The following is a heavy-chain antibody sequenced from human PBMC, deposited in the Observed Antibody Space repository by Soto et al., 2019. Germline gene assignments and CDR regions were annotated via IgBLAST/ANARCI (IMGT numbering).Heavy chain of an antibody. CDR2: ISGSGGST. CDR3: AKVFRVLTTEGS. CDR1: GFTFSSYA. D-gene: IGHD4-17*01. J-gene: IGHJ4*02. V-gene: IGHV3-23*01. Sequence: PGGSLRLSCAASGFTFSSYAMSWVRQAPGKGLEWVSAISGSGGSTYYAESVKGRFTISRDNSKNTQYLQINSLRAEDTAVYYCAKVFRVLTTEGSWGQGTLVTVSS.